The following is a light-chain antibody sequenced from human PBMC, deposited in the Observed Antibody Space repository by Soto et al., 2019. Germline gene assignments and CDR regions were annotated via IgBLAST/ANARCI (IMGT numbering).Light chain of an antibody. Sequence: AIQMSQSPSSLSASVGDRVTITCRASQGIRNDVGWYQRKPGKAPKLLIYAASSLQSGVPSRFSGSGSGSDFTLTISSLQREDFATYYCLQDYNYPRTFGQGTKVEIK. CDR3: LQDYNYPRT. V-gene: IGKV1-6*01. CDR1: QGIRND. J-gene: IGKJ1*01. CDR2: AAS.